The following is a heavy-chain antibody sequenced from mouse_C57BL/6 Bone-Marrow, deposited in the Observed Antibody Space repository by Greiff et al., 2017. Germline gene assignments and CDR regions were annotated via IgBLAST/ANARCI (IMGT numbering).Heavy chain of an antibody. CDR2: ISSGGSYI. CDR1: GFTFSSYG. CDR3: ARRDHPFAY. V-gene: IGHV5-6*01. J-gene: IGHJ3*01. Sequence: EVHLVESGGDLVKPGGSLKLSCAASGFTFSSYGMSWVRQTPDKRLEWVATISSGGSYIYYPDSVKGRFTISRDNAKNTLYLQMSSLKSEDTAMYYCARRDHPFAYGGQGTLVTVSA.